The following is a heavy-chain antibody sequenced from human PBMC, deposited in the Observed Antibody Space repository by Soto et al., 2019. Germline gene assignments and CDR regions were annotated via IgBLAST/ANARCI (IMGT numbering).Heavy chain of an antibody. V-gene: IGHV4-31*03. J-gene: IGHJ4*02. CDR3: ARGIAAAGTFLEYDY. CDR1: GGSISSGGYY. CDR2: IYYSGST. Sequence: QVQLQESGPGLVKPSQTLSITCTVSGGSISSGGYYWSWIRQHPGKGLEWIGYIYYSGSTYYNPSLKSRVTISVDTSKNQFSLKLSSVTAADTAVYYCARGIAAAGTFLEYDYWGQGTLVTVSS. D-gene: IGHD6-13*01.